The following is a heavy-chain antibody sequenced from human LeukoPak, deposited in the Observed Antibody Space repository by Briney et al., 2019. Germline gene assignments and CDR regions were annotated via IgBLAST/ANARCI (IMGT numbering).Heavy chain of an antibody. V-gene: IGHV1-69*13. CDR3: ARVVITARRNHYYYYMDV. CDR2: IIPIFGTA. Sequence: ASVKVSCKASGGTFSSYAISWVRQAPGQGLEWMGGIIPIFGTANYAQKFQGRVTITADESTSTAYMELSSLRSEGTAVYYCARVVITARRNHYYYYMDVWGKGTTVTVSS. D-gene: IGHD1-14*01. J-gene: IGHJ6*03. CDR1: GGTFSSYA.